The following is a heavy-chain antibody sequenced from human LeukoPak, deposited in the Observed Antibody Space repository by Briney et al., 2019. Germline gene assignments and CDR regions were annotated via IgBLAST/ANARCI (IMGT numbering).Heavy chain of an antibody. CDR3: AHGTMYQLDS. D-gene: IGHD2-2*01. J-gene: IGHJ4*02. V-gene: IGHV3-23*01. CDR1: GFSFSNYG. CDR2: ITGSGGST. Sequence: GGSLRLSCAASGFSFSNYGMNWVRQAPGKGLEWVSGITGSGGSTYYAGSVKGRFTISRDNSKKTLYLQMNSLRADDTAVYYCAHGTMYQLDSWGQGTLVTVSS.